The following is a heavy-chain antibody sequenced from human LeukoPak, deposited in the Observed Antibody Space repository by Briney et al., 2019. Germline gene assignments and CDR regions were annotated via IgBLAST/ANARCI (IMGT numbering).Heavy chain of an antibody. CDR3: ARADSSSWSRTFDY. CDR1: GFTFSSYA. CDR2: ICSNGGST. V-gene: IGHV3-64*01. J-gene: IGHJ4*02. D-gene: IGHD6-13*01. Sequence: GGSLRLSCAASGFTFSSYAMHWVRQAPGKGLEYVSAICSNGGSTYYANSVKGRFTISRDNSKNTLYLQMGSLRAEDMAVYYCARADSSSWSRTFDYWGQGTLVTVSS.